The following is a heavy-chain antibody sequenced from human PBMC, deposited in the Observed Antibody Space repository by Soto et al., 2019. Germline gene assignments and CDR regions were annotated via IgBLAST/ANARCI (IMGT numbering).Heavy chain of an antibody. D-gene: IGHD5-12*01. CDR1: VSTLSLHG. Sequence: GGSLRLSCVGSVSTLSLHGMSWVRQAPGKGLEWVSTISDNGGRTYYADSVKDRFTISRDKSKNTLYLQMNSLRAEDTAVYYCAKCPGQVDPFDSWGQGTLVTVSS. CDR3: AKCPGQVDPFDS. V-gene: IGHV3-23*01. CDR2: ISDNGGRT. J-gene: IGHJ4*02.